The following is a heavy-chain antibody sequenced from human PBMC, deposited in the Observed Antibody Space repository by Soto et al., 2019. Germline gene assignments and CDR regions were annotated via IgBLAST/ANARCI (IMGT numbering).Heavy chain of an antibody. CDR1: GFTFSSYE. V-gene: IGHV3-48*03. CDR3: ARDAATMIVVVTPPAFDI. J-gene: IGHJ3*02. Sequence: EVQLVESGGGLVQPGGSLRLSCAASGFTFSSYEMNWVRQAPGKGLEWVSYISSSGSTIYYADSVKGRFTISRDNAKNSLYLQMNILRAEDTAVYYCARDAATMIVVVTPPAFDIWGQGTMVTVSS. CDR2: ISSSGSTI. D-gene: IGHD3-22*01.